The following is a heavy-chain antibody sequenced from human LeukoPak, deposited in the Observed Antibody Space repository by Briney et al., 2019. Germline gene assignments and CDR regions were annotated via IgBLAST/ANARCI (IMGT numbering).Heavy chain of an antibody. CDR2: ISNNGGYT. Sequence: PGGSLRLSCAASGFTFSSSAMSWVRQAPGKGLEWVSAISNNGGYTYYADSVQGRFTISRDNAKNTLYLQMNSLRAEDTAVYYCARDAVDTANAVWGQGTTVTVSS. V-gene: IGHV3-23*01. J-gene: IGHJ6*02. D-gene: IGHD5-18*01. CDR3: ARDAVDTANAV. CDR1: GFTFSSSA.